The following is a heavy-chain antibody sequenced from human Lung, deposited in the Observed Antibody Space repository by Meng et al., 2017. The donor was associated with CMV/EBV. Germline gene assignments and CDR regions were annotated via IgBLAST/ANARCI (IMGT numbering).Heavy chain of an antibody. J-gene: IGHJ4*02. D-gene: IGHD5-24*01. CDR3: VTEAGYNYDN. CDR2: TYFSGNT. CDR1: CGSISSSIFY. V-gene: IGHV4-39*07. Sequence: QGSGPGQVTPSEPRSHTCSVSCGSISSSIFYWGWIRQSPGKGLEWIGGTYFSGNTYYSPSLKSRVTMSVGTAQNKFSLTLRSVTAADTAVYYCVTEAGYNYDNWGQGALVTVSS.